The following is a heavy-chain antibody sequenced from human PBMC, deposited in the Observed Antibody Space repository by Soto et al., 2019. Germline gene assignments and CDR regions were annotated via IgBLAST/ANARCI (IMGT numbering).Heavy chain of an antibody. V-gene: IGHV3-15*01. J-gene: IGHJ6*02. CDR2: IIRQADGGGR. Sequence: EVHLAESGGGLIEPGGSRRLSGAVSGLTFNVACMNWVREAPGKGLEWVGRIIRQADGGGRDYAEHVVGRFTISRDDSKNTLYLQMDSLMTEDTAVYYCCVDRVGELQQYHGMDVWGQGITVTVSS. CDR3: CVDRVGELQQYHGMDV. D-gene: IGHD3-10*01. CDR1: GLTFNVAC.